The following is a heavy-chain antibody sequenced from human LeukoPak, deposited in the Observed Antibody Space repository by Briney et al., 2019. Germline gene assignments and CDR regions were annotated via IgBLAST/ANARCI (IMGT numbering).Heavy chain of an antibody. J-gene: IGHJ6*03. Sequence: SETLSLTCTVSGGSISSYYWSWIRQPPGKGLEWIGYIYATGSTNYNPSLKSRVTISVDTSKNQFSLNLSSVTAADTAVYYCARALRYCSSTSCYRSGGYYYYMDVWGKGTTVTVSS. CDR2: IYATGST. CDR1: GGSISSYY. D-gene: IGHD2-2*02. CDR3: ARALRYCSSTSCYRSGGYYYYMDV. V-gene: IGHV4-4*09.